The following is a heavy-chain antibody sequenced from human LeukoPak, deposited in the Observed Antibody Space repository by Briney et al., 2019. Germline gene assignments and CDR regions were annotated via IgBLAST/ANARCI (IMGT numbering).Heavy chain of an antibody. CDR1: GGSISSYY. V-gene: IGHV4-4*07. D-gene: IGHD3-9*01. CDR2: IYTSGST. Sequence: SETLSLTCTVSGGSISSYYWSWIRQPAGKGLEWIGRIYTSGSTDYNPSLKSRVTISVDTSKNQFSLKLSSVTAADTAVYYCARDAFHYDILTGYYLDWFDPWGQGTLVTVSS. J-gene: IGHJ5*02. CDR3: ARDAFHYDILTGYYLDWFDP.